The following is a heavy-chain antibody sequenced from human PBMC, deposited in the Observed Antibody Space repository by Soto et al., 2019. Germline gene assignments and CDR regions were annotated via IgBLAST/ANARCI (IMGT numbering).Heavy chain of an antibody. D-gene: IGHD3-22*01. CDR2: ISSSSSYI. J-gene: IGHJ6*02. Sequence: GGSLRLSCAASGFTFSSYSMNWVRQAPGKGLEWVSSISSSSSYIYYADSVKGRFTISRDNAKNSLYPQMNSLRAEDTAVYYCARDLEYYDSPYYYGMDVWGQGTTVTVSS. CDR1: GFTFSSYS. CDR3: ARDLEYYDSPYYYGMDV. V-gene: IGHV3-21*01.